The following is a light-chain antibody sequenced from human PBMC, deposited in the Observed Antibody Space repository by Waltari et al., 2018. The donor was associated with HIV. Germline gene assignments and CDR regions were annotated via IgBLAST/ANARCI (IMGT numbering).Light chain of an antibody. CDR3: QSYDDSNVV. V-gene: IGLV6-57*01. CDR2: EDN. J-gene: IGLJ3*02. Sequence: NFMLAQPHPVSASPGKTVTISCTRSSGTIASNYVQWYQQCPGSSPTAVIYEDNQRPSGVPDRFSGSIDSSSNSASLTISGLKTEDEADYFSQSYDDSNVVFGGGTKLTVL. CDR1: SGTIASNY.